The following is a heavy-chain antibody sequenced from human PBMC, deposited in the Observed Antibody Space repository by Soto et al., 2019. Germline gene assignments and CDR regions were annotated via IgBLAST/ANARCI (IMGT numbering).Heavy chain of an antibody. CDR2: IYYSGST. D-gene: IGHD2-15*01. J-gene: IGHJ5*02. V-gene: IGHV4-59*01. CDR3: ARARGRGCSGGSCLGWFDP. CDR1: GGSISSYY. Sequence: SETLSLTCTVSGGSISSYYWSWIRQPPGKGLEWIGYIYYSGSTNYNPSLKSRVTISVDTSKNQFSLKLSSVTAADTAVYYCARARGRGCSGGSCLGWFDPWGQGTLVTVSS.